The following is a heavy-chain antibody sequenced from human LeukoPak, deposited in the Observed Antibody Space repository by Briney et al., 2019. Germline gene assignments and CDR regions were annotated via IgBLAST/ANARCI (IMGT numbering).Heavy chain of an antibody. D-gene: IGHD6-13*01. CDR2: INPDGTST. CDR3: AKARIAAAGTGAFDV. CDR1: GFTFSDYW. J-gene: IGHJ3*01. V-gene: IGHV3-74*01. Sequence: GGSLRLSCAAPGFTFSDYWMHWVRQAPGKGPAWVSRINPDGTSTSYADSVKGRFTISRDNAKNSLYLQMNSLRDEDTAVYFCAKARIAAAGTGAFDVWGQGTMVTVSS.